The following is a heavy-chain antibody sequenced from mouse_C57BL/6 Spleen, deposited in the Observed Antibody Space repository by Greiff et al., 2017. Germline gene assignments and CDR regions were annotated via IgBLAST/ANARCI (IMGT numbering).Heavy chain of an antibody. CDR2: INPNYGTT. V-gene: IGHV1-39*01. J-gene: IGHJ1*03. CDR1: GYSFTDYN. Sequence: VQLKESGPELVKPGASVKISCKASGYSFTDYNMNWVKQSNGKSLEWIGVINPNYGTTSYNQKFKGKATLTVDQSSSTAYMQLNSLTSVYSAVYYCAREDYYGSRYFYVWGTGTTVTVSS. D-gene: IGHD1-1*01. CDR3: AREDYYGSRYFYV.